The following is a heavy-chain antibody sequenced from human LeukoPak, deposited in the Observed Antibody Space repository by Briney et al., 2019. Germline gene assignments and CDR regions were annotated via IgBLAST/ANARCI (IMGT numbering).Heavy chain of an antibody. J-gene: IGHJ4*02. D-gene: IGHD3-10*01. CDR3: ARGDGSGSSY. CDR2: INHSGST. CDR1: GGSFSGYY. Sequence: SETVSPTCAVYGGSFSGYYWSWIRQTPGKGLEWIGEINHSGSTNYNPSLKSRVTISVDASKNQFSLKLSSVTAADTAVYYCARGDGSGSSYWGQGTLVTVSS. V-gene: IGHV4-34*01.